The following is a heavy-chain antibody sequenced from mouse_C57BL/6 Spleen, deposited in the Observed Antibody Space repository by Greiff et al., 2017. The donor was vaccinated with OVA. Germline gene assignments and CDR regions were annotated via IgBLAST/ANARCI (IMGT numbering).Heavy chain of an antibody. V-gene: IGHV1-76*01. CDR3: AKLAELDYFDC. Sequence: VQLQQSGAELVRPGASVKLSCKASGFSFTDYYINWVKQRPGQGLEWIASFSPGSGNTYYNEKFKSKGTLTAEKSSSTAYMKLSSLESEDSDVYFSAKLAELDYFDCWGQGTTLTVSS. CDR1: GFSFTDYY. J-gene: IGHJ2*01. CDR2: FSPGSGNT.